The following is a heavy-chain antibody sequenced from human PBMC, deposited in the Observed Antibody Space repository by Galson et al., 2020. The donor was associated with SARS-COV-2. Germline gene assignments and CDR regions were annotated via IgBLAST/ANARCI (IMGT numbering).Heavy chain of an antibody. D-gene: IGHD2-2*01. CDR3: AKRITAAAFFEH. Sequence: GESLKISCAASGFTFSSLPMTWVRQAPGKGLEAPGKGLELVASITAGGGSTYYADSVKGRFTISRDNSKNTLYLEMSSLRVEDTAVYYCAKRITAAAFFEHLGHGTLVTVSS. V-gene: IGHV3-23*01. J-gene: IGHJ4*01. CDR1: GFTFSSLP. CDR2: ITAGGGST.